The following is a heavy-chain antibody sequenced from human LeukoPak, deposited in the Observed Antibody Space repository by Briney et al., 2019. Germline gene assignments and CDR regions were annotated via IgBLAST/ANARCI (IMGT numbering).Heavy chain of an antibody. CDR2: MNPNSGNT. Sequence: ASVKVSCKASGYTFTSYDINWVRQATGQGLEWMGWMNPNSGNTGYAQKFQGRVTITRNTSISTAYMELSSLRSEDTAVYYCARARRLRLGELFNWGQGTLVTVSS. D-gene: IGHD3-16*01. J-gene: IGHJ4*02. CDR1: GYTFTSYD. V-gene: IGHV1-8*03. CDR3: ARARRLRLGELFN.